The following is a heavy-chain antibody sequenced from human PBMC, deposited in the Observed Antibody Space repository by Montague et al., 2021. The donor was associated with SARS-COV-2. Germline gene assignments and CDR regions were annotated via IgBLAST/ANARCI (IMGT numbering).Heavy chain of an antibody. V-gene: IGHV1-8*01. CDR3: ARASLVRGVIITRVRYSYCMDV. D-gene: IGHD3-10*01. CDR2: MNPNSGNT. Sequence: SVKVSCKASGYTFTSYDINWVRQAAGQGLEWMGWMNPNSGNTGYAQKLQGRVTMTRDTSMNTAYMELSSLRSEDTAVYYCARASLVRGVIITRVRYSYCMDVWGKGTTVTVS. J-gene: IGHJ6*03. CDR1: GYTFTSYD.